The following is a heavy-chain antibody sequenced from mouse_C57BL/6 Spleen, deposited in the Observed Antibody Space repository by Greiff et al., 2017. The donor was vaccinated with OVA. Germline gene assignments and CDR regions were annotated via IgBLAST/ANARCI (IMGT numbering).Heavy chain of an antibody. Sequence: EVKLVESGPGLVKPSQSLSLTCSVTGYSITSGYYWNWIRQFPGNKLEWMGYISYDGSNNYNPSLKNRISITRDTSKNQFFLKLNSVTTEDTATYYCARTYYSNYGYFDVWGTGTTVTVSS. CDR1: GYSITSGYY. D-gene: IGHD2-5*01. CDR3: ARTYYSNYGYFDV. J-gene: IGHJ1*03. CDR2: ISYDGSN. V-gene: IGHV3-6*01.